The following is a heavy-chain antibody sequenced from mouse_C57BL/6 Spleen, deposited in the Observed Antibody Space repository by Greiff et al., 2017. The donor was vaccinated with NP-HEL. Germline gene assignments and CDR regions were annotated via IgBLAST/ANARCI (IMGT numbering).Heavy chain of an antibody. CDR3: ARWDYGSFLDY. D-gene: IGHD1-1*01. CDR2: INPSTGGT. J-gene: IGHJ2*01. V-gene: IGHV1-42*01. Sequence: EVQLQQSGPELVQPGASVKISCKASGYSFTGYYMNWVKQSPEKSLEWIGEINPSTGGTTYNQKFKAKATLTVDKSSSTAYMQLKSLTSEDSAVYYCARWDYGSFLDYWGQGTTLTVSS. CDR1: GYSFTGYY.